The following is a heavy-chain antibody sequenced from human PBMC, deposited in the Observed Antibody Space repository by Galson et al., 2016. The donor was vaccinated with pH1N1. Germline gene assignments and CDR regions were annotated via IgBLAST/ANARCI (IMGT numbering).Heavy chain of an antibody. V-gene: IGHV6-1*01. CDR3: AREVWLRRGYYIDH. CDR1: GDSVSSSSGT. J-gene: IGHJ4*02. D-gene: IGHD3-3*01. CDR2: IYHRSKWYY. Sequence: CAISGDSVSSSSGTWNWIRQSPRRGLEWLGRIYHRSKWYYEYAPSLQGRLRISPDTSSNQMSLHLNSVTLDDAAVYYCAREVWLRRGYYIDHWGQGSPVTVSS.